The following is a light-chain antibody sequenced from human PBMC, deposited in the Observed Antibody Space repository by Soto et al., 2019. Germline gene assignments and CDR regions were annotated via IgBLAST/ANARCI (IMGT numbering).Light chain of an antibody. CDR3: QQRNVWPPIT. CDR2: DST. CDR1: QSIHTS. J-gene: IGKJ5*01. Sequence: VLTQSPATLSLYPGERATLSCRASQSIHTSFAWYQQKPGQPPRLVVYDSTLRANGVPDRFGGSRSGTEFTLTIPNREPEDCALYCCQQRNVWPPITGGQGTRLEI. V-gene: IGKV3-11*01.